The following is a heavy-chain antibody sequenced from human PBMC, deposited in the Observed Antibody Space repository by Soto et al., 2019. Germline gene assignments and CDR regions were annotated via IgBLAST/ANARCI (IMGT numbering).Heavy chain of an antibody. CDR1: GFTFDDYT. J-gene: IGHJ4*02. D-gene: IGHD4-17*01. Sequence: GESLKISCAASGFTFDDYTMHWVRQAPGKGLEWVSLISWDGGSTYYADSVKGRFTISRDNSKNSLYLQMNSLRTEDTALYYCAKASETTVTTGPYYFDYWGQGTLVTVSS. CDR2: ISWDGGST. V-gene: IGHV3-43*01. CDR3: AKASETTVTTGPYYFDY.